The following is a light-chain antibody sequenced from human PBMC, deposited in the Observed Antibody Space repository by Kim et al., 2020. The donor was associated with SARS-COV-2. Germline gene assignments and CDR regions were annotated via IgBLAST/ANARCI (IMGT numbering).Light chain of an antibody. CDR3: QQVKTYPYS. Sequence: SASVGDRVTITCRASQAVASYLAWYQQTPGKAPKLLIYSAATVQTGVPARFRGSRSGTEFTLTISSVQPEDFAIYYCQQVKTYPYSCGKGTKLEIK. V-gene: IGKV1-9*01. J-gene: IGKJ2*03. CDR2: SAA. CDR1: QAVASY.